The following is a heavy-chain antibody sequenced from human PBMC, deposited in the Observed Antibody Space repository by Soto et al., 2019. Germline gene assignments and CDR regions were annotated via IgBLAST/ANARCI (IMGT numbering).Heavy chain of an antibody. J-gene: IGHJ6*02. D-gene: IGHD5-12*01. CDR3: AREVGGSIVATITDYYYYCMDV. Sequence: ASVKVSCKASGYTFTGYYMHWVRQAPGQGLEWMGWINPNSGGTNYAQKFQGWVTMTRDTSISTAYMELSRLRSDDTAVYYCAREVGGSIVATITDYYYYCMDVWGQGTTVTVSS. V-gene: IGHV1-2*04. CDR1: GYTFTGYY. CDR2: INPNSGGT.